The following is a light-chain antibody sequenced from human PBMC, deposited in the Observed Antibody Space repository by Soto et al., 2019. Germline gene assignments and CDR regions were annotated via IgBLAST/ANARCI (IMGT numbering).Light chain of an antibody. V-gene: IGKV3-11*01. CDR3: QQRHDWPWT. CDR2: DAS. Sequence: EIVLTQSPATLSLSPGERATLSCRASQSVSKFSTWYQQKPGQPPRLLIYDASNRAPGIPARFSGSGSGTDFTLIISSLEPEDFAVYYCQQRHDWPWTFGPGTKLEIK. J-gene: IGKJ2*02. CDR1: QSVSKF.